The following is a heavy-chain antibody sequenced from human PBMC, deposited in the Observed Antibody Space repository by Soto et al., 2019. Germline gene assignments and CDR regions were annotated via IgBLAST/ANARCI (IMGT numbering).Heavy chain of an antibody. D-gene: IGHD1-26*01. J-gene: IGHJ3*02. Sequence: ASVKVSCKASGYTFTSYDINWVRQASGQGLEWMGWMNPNSGNTGYAQKFQGRVTMTRNTSISTAYMELSSLRSEDTAVYYCARGLELNDAFDIWGQGTMVTVSS. V-gene: IGHV1-8*01. CDR2: MNPNSGNT. CDR1: GYTFTSYD. CDR3: ARGLELNDAFDI.